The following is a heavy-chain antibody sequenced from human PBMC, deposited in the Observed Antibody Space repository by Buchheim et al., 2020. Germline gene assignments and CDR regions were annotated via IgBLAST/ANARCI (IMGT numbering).Heavy chain of an antibody. CDR3: ARDPSSGYDGEVGT. D-gene: IGHD3-22*01. V-gene: IGHV4-61*01. J-gene: IGHJ5*02. CDR1: GGSVSSGTFY. CDR2: IYYSGST. Sequence: QVQLQESGPRLVKPSETLSLTCTVSGGSVSSGTFYWSWIRQPPGKGLEWIGSIYYSGSTNHNPSVKGRVTISVDTSKNQFSLKLTSVTAVDTAVYYCARDPSSGYDGEVGTWGQGTL.